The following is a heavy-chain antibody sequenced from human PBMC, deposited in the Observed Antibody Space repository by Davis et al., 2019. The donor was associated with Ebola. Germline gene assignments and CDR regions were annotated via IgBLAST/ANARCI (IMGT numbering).Heavy chain of an antibody. J-gene: IGHJ4*02. Sequence: GESLKISCAASGFTFSSYSMNWVRQAPGKGLEWVSYISSSSSTIYYADSVKGRFTISRDNAKNSLYLQMNSLRAEDTAVYYCARDAPYTNFDYWGQGTLVTVSS. CDR3: ARDAPYTNFDY. V-gene: IGHV3-48*04. CDR1: GFTFSSYS. CDR2: ISSSSSTI. D-gene: IGHD1-14*01.